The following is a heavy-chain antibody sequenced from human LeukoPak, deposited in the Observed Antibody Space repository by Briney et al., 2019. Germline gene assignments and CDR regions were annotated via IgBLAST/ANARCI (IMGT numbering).Heavy chain of an antibody. CDR1: GFTFSSYA. CDR3: AKDGCGGDCYPHNWFDP. J-gene: IGHJ5*02. CDR2: ISGSGGST. D-gene: IGHD2-21*02. Sequence: GGSLRLSCAASGFTFSSYAMSWVRQASGKGLEWVSAISGSGGSTYYADSVKGRFTISRDNSKNTLYLQMNSLRAEDTAVYYCAKDGCGGDCYPHNWFDPWGQGTLVTVSS. V-gene: IGHV3-23*01.